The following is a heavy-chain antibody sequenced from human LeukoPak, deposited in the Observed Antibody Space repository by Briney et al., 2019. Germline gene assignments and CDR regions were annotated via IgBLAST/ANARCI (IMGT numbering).Heavy chain of an antibody. D-gene: IGHD6-13*01. V-gene: IGHV4-59*01. CDR2: IYYGGST. J-gene: IGHJ6*03. CDR1: GGSISSYY. Sequence: PSETLSLTCTVSGGSISSYYWSWIRQPPGKGLEWIGYIYYGGSTNYNPSPKSRVTISVDTSKNQFSLKLSSVTAADTAVYYCARVESSSWGLNYYYYYMDVWGKGTTVTVSS. CDR3: ARVESSSWGLNYYYYYMDV.